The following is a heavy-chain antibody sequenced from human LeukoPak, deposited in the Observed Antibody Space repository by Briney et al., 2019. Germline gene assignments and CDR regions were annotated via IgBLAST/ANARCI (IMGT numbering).Heavy chain of an antibody. J-gene: IGHJ5*02. D-gene: IGHD4-11*01. CDR1: GYTFTSYD. Sequence: ASVKVSCKASGYTFTSYDINWVRQATGQGLEWMGWMNPNSGNTGYAQKFQGRVTMTRNTSISTAYMELSSLRSEDTAVYYCARVVSQYSDYAWIVNWFDPWGQGTLVTVSS. CDR3: ARVVSQYSDYAWIVNWFDP. CDR2: MNPNSGNT. V-gene: IGHV1-8*01.